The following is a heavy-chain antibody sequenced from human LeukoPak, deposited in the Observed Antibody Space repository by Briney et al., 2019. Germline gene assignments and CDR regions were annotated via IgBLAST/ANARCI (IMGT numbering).Heavy chain of an antibody. Sequence: GASVKVSCKASVGTFSSYAISWVRQAPGQGLEGVGGIIPIFGTANYAQKFQGRVTITADESTSTAYMELSSLRSEDTAVYYCARVVGYCSSTSCFTYYYYYMDVWGKGTTVTVS. CDR3: ARVVGYCSSTSCFTYYYYYMDV. CDR2: IIPIFGTA. J-gene: IGHJ6*03. CDR1: VGTFSSYA. V-gene: IGHV1-69*13. D-gene: IGHD2-2*02.